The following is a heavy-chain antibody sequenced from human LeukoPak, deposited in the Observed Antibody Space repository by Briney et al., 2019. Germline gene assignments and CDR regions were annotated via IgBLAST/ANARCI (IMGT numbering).Heavy chain of an antibody. D-gene: IGHD2-15*01. J-gene: IGHJ4*02. CDR3: ARLVVVVAATHADY. CDR1: GGSFSGYY. V-gene: IGHV4-34*01. CDR2: INHSGST. Sequence: SETLSLTCAVYGGSFSGYYWSWIRQPPGKGLEWIWEINHSGSTSYNPSLKSRVTISVDTSKNQFSLKLSSVTAADTAVYYCARLVVVVAATHADYWGQGTLVTVSS.